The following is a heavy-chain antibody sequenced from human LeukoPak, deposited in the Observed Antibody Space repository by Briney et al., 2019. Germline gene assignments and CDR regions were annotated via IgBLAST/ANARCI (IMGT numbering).Heavy chain of an antibody. CDR2: ISSSSSTI. CDR3: ARGAYYYED. CDR1: GFTFSSHS. D-gene: IGHD3-22*01. J-gene: IGHJ4*02. V-gene: IGHV3-48*01. Sequence: GGSLRLSCAASGFTFSSHSMNWVRQAPGKGLEWVSYISSSSSTIYYADSVKGRFTISRDNAKNSLCLQMNSLRAEDTAVYYCARGAYYYEDWGQGTLVTVSS.